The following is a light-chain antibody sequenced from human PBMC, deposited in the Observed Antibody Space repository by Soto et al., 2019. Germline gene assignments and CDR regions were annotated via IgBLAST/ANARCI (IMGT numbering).Light chain of an antibody. CDR2: EVS. J-gene: IGLJ3*02. Sequence: QSALTQPASVSGSPGQSITISCTGTNRDVGGYNYVSWYQQHPGKAPKLMIYEVSNRPSGVSNLFSGYKSANTASLTISGLQAEDEADYYCSSYTSSSTWVFGGGTQLTVL. CDR1: NRDVGGYNY. CDR3: SSYTSSSTWV. V-gene: IGLV2-14*01.